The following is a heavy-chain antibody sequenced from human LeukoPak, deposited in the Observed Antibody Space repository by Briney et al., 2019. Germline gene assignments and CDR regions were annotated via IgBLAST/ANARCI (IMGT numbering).Heavy chain of an antibody. V-gene: IGHV3-23*01. CDR3: AKGTRSTSSCYVDY. J-gene: IGHJ4*02. Sequence: GGSLRLSCAASGFTFSNAWMSWVRQAPGKGLEWVSVISASGGSTSYADSVKGRFTISRDNSKNTLYLQMNSLRVEDTALYYCAKGTRSTSSCYVDYWGQGTLVTVSS. CDR2: ISASGGST. D-gene: IGHD2-2*01. CDR1: GFTFSNAW.